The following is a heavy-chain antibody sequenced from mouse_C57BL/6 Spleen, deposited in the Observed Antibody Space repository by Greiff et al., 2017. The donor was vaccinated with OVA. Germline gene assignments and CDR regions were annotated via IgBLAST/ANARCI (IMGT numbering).Heavy chain of an antibody. CDR3: ARGLLPDYYAMDY. CDR2: IWSGGST. V-gene: IGHV2-2*01. Sequence: VMLVESGPGLVQPSQSLSITCTVSGFSLTSYGVPWVRQSPGKGLEWLGVIWSGGSTDYNAAFISRRSINKDNSKSQVFFKMNSLQADDTAIYYCARGLLPDYYAMDYWGQGTSVTVSS. D-gene: IGHD2-3*01. J-gene: IGHJ4*01. CDR1: GFSLTSYG.